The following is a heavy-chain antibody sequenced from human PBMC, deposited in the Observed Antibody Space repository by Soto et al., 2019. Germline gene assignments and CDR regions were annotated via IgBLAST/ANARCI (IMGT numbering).Heavy chain of an antibody. CDR1: GGTFSSYA. CDR3: AREGYGYGSYYYCGMDV. J-gene: IGHJ6*02. V-gene: IGHV1-69*12. CDR2: IIPICGTA. D-gene: IGHD5-18*01. Sequence: QVQLVQSGAEVKKPGSSVKVSCKASGGTFSSYAISWVRQAPGQGLEWMGGIIPICGTANYAQKFQGRVKIAADESTSTAYRELSSLRSDNTAVYYCAREGYGYGSYYYCGMDVWGQGATVTVSS.